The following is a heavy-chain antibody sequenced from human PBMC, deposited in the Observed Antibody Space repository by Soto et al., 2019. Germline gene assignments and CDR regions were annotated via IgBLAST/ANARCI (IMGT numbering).Heavy chain of an antibody. D-gene: IGHD6-19*01. CDR2: ISYDGSNK. V-gene: IGHV3-30*18. CDR1: GFTFSSYG. J-gene: IGHJ4*02. CDR3: AKDMEQWLVQEAFFDY. Sequence: GGSLRLSCAASGFTFSSYGMHWVRQAPGKGLEWVAVISYDGSNKYYADSVKGRFTISRDNSKNTLYLQMNSLRAEDTAVYYCAKDMEQWLVQEAFFDYWGQGTLVTVSS.